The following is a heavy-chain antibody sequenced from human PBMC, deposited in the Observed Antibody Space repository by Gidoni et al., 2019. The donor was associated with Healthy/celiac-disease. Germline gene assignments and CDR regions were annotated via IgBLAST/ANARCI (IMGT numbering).Heavy chain of an antibody. CDR1: GFTVDDYA. Sequence: EVQLVESGGGLVQPGRSLRLSCAASGFTVDDYAMHWVRPAPGKGLEWVSGISWNSGSISYADSVKGRFTISRDNAKNSLYLQMNSLRAEDTALYYCAKDIGGIAVAGFDYWGQGTLVTVSS. V-gene: IGHV3-9*01. CDR3: AKDIGGIAVAGFDY. CDR2: ISWNSGSI. D-gene: IGHD6-19*01. J-gene: IGHJ4*02.